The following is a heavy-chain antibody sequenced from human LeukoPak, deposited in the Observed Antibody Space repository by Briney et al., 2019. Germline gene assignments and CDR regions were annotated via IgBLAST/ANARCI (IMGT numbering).Heavy chain of an antibody. CDR1: GASVSSFY. V-gene: IGHV4-59*02. CDR2: MYYSGTT. J-gene: IGHJ6*02. D-gene: IGHD1-26*01. Sequence: SETLSLTCTVSGASVSSFYWNWIRQPPGKGLEWIGSMYYSGTTNYDPSFKSRVTISLDTSKNEFSLRLKSLTAADTAVYYCAGQVGARIRYYYTSGLDVWGQGTTVAVSS. CDR3: AGQVGARIRYYYTSGLDV.